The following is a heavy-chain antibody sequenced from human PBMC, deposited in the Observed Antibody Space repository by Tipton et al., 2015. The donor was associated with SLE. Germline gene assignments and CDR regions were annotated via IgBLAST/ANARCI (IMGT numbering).Heavy chain of an antibody. J-gene: IGHJ4*02. CDR3: ARGARGPDY. CDR1: GFIFDDYA. V-gene: IGHV3-49*03. CDR2: IRSKVYGGTS. D-gene: IGHD6-6*01. Sequence: SLRLSCTASGFIFDDYAMSWFRQAPGKGLEWVGFIRSKVYGGTSEYAASVKGRFSISIDDSKRIAYLQMNSLKTEDTAVYYCARGARGPDYWGQGTLVTVSS.